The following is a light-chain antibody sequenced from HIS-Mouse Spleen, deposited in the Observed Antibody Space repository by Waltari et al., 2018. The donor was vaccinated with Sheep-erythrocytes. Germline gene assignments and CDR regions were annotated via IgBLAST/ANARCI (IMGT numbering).Light chain of an antibody. CDR3: QSYDSSNRV. V-gene: IGLV6-57*04. CDR2: EDN. Sequence: NFMLTQPHSVSESPGKPVTISCTRSSGSLASNYVQWYQQRPGSAPTTVIYEDNQRPSGVPDRFSGSIDSSSNSASLTISGLKTEDEADYYCQSYDSSNRVFGGGTKLTVL. CDR1: SGSLASNY. J-gene: IGLJ3*02.